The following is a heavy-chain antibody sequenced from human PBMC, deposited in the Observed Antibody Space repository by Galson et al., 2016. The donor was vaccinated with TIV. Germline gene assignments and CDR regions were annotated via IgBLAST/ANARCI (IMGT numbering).Heavy chain of an antibody. D-gene: IGHD5-24*01. CDR1: GDSVSSKSAA. CDR2: TYSRSRWYN. CDR3: ARGGGDGQKALTHFDH. V-gene: IGHV6-1*01. Sequence: CAISGDSVSSKSAAWNWIRQSPSRGLEWLGRTYSRSRWYNEYAVSVRSRISINPDTSKNQFSLQLNSVTPEDTAIYYCARGGGDGQKALTHFDHWGPGALVTVSS. J-gene: IGHJ4*02.